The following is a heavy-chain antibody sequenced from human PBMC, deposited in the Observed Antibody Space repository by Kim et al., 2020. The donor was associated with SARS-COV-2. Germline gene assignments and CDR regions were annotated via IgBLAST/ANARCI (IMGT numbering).Heavy chain of an antibody. V-gene: IGHV3-73*01. D-gene: IGHD3-10*01. CDR1: GFTFSGSA. J-gene: IGHJ5*02. Sequence: GGSLRLSCAASGFTFSGSAMHWVRQASGKGLEWVGRIRSKANSYATAYAASVKGRFTISRDDSKNTAYLQMNSLKTEDTAVYYCTRQLWFGVTGDNWFDPWGQGTLVTVSS. CDR2: IRSKANSYAT. CDR3: TRQLWFGVTGDNWFDP.